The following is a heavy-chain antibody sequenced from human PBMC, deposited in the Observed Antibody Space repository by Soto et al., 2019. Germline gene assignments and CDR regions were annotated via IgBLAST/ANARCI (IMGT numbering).Heavy chain of an antibody. CDR2: IKSKTDGGTT. V-gene: IGHV3-15*01. Sequence: GGSLRLSCAASGFTFSDAWMIWVRQAPGKGLEWVGRIKSKTDGGTTDYAAPVKGRFTISRDDSKNTLYLQMNSLKTEDTAVYYCTSSGGRHAFDIWGQGTMVTVSS. D-gene: IGHD2-15*01. J-gene: IGHJ3*02. CDR1: GFTFSDAW. CDR3: TSSGGRHAFDI.